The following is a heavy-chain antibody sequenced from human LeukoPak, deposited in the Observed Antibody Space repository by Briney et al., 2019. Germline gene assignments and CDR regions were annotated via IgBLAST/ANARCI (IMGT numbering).Heavy chain of an antibody. Sequence: PGGSLRLSCAASGFSFSEFFMDWVRQAPGKGLEWLGRVRHRFRSYSTEYAASVKGRFTISRDDSQNSVVLQMSSLRTEDTAVYYCARGDSGRGKEYYYGADVWGQGTTVTVSS. J-gene: IGHJ6*02. CDR2: VRHRFRSYST. D-gene: IGHD2-15*01. V-gene: IGHV3-72*01. CDR1: GFSFSEFF. CDR3: ARGDSGRGKEYYYGADV.